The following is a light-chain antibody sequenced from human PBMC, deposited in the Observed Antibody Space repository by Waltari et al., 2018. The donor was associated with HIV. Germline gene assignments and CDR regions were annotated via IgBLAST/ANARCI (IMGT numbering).Light chain of an antibody. CDR3: QSYDSNVV. CDR2: GNS. CDR1: SSNIGAGYD. Sequence: QSVLTQPPSVSGAPGPRVTISCTGSSSNIGAGYDVHWYQQLPGTAPKLLIYGNSNRPSGVPDRFSGSKSGTSASLAITGLQAEDEADYYCQSYDSNVVFGGGTKLTVL. J-gene: IGLJ2*01. V-gene: IGLV1-40*01.